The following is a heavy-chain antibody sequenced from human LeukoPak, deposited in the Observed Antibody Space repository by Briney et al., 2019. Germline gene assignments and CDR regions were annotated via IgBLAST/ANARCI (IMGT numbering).Heavy chain of an antibody. CDR2: ISSSGSTI. V-gene: IGHV3-48*03. J-gene: IGHJ6*02. D-gene: IGHD5-24*01. Sequence: GGSLRFSCAASGFTFSSYEMNWVRQAPGKGLEWVSYISSSGSTIYYADSVKGRFTISRDNAKNSLYLQMNSLRAEDTAVYYCARRMRLQFRGLYYYYGMDVWGQGTTVTVSS. CDR1: GFTFSSYE. CDR3: ARRMRLQFRGLYYYYGMDV.